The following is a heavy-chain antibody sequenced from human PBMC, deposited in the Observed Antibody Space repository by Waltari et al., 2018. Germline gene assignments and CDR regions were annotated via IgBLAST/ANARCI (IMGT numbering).Heavy chain of an antibody. CDR3: AKPPLYSTTYLDW. J-gene: IGHJ4*02. CDR1: GFTFSSYA. CDR2: INSGGGIT. D-gene: IGHD6-13*01. V-gene: IGHV3-NL1*01. Sequence: VQLVETGGGLVQPGGSLRLSCAASGFTFSSYAMQWVRQAPGKGLQWISAINSGGGITYYADSVRGRFTISRDNSKNTLSLQMNSLGAEDTAVYFCAKPPLYSTTYLDWWGQGVLVTVSS.